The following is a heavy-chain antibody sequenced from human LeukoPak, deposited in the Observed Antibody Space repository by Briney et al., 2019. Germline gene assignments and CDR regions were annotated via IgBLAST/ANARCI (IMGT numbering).Heavy chain of an antibody. J-gene: IGHJ4*02. CDR2: IYYSGST. CDR3: ARGVRVDYGSGRGKAYFDY. CDR1: GGSISSSSYY. Sequence: TSETLSLTCTVSGGSISSSSYYWGWIRQPPGKGLEWIGSIYYSGSTYYNPSLKSRVTISVDTSKNQFSLKLSSVTAADTAVYYCARGVRVDYGSGRGKAYFDYWGQGTLVTVSS. D-gene: IGHD3-10*01. V-gene: IGHV4-39*07.